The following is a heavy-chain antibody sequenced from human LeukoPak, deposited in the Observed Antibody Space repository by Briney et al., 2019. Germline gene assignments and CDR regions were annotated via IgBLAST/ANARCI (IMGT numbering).Heavy chain of an antibody. J-gene: IGHJ4*02. V-gene: IGHV3-7*01. D-gene: IGHD7-27*01. Sequence: GGSLRLSCAASGFTFTTYWMTWVRQAPGKGLEWVANIKQDGSQKYYVDSVRGRFTISRDNAKNSLYLQMNSLKAEDTAVYYCARENWANDYWGQGTLVTVSS. CDR3: ARENWANDY. CDR2: IKQDGSQK. CDR1: GFTFTTYW.